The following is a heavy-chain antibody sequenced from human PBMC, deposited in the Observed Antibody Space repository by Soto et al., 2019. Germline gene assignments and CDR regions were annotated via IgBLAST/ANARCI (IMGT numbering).Heavy chain of an antibody. J-gene: IGHJ4*02. CDR2: ISGSGGST. V-gene: IGHV3-23*01. Sequence: GGSLRLSCAASGFTFSSYAMSWVRQAPGKGLEWVSAISGSGGSTYYADSVKGRFTISRDNSKNTLYLQMNNLRAEDTAVYYCAKDVMAGTSYYFDYWGQGTLVTVSS. CDR1: GFTFSSYA. D-gene: IGHD6-19*01. CDR3: AKDVMAGTSYYFDY.